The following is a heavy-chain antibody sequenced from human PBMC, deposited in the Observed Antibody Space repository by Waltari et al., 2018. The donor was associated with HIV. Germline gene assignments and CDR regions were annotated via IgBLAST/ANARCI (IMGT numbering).Heavy chain of an antibody. V-gene: IGHV4-61*02. CDR1: GGSIRSDNYY. D-gene: IGHD3-16*02. CDR2: AAGSGRY. Sequence: QVQLQESGPGLVKPSQPLSLTCSVSGGSIRSDNYYWNRVRQPAGKEVEGFGCAAGSGRYKYNPSRKVPVSISMDTSKIQFTLRLTTMTAADTAVYYCVRGGGGIVFIPWYFDHWGQGALVTVSS. CDR3: VRGGGGIVFIPWYFDH. J-gene: IGHJ4*02.